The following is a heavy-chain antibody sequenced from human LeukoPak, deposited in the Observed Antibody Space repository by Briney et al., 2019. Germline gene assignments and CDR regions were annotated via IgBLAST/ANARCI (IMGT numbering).Heavy chain of an antibody. J-gene: IGHJ4*02. V-gene: IGHV4-38-2*02. Sequence: PSETLSLTCAVSGYSISSGYYWGWIRQPPGKGLEWIGSIYHSGSTYYNPSLKSRVTISVDTSKNQFSLKLSSVTAADTAVYYCAREGGATQPFYSWGQGTLVTVSS. CDR3: AREGGATQPFYS. CDR2: IYHSGST. D-gene: IGHD1-26*01. CDR1: GYSISSGYY.